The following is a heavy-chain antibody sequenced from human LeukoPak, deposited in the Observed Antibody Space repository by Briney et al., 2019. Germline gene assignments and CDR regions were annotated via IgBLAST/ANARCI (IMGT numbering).Heavy chain of an antibody. CDR1: GFTFSSYG. CDR3: AKDADYGDYHDAFDI. J-gene: IGHJ3*02. D-gene: IGHD4-17*01. V-gene: IGHV3-30*18. Sequence: PGGSLRLSCAASGFTFSSYGMHWVRQAPGKGLEWVAVISYDGSNKYYADSVKGRFTISRDNSKNTLYLQMNSLRAEDTAVYYCAKDADYGDYHDAFDIWGQGTMVTVSS. CDR2: ISYDGSNK.